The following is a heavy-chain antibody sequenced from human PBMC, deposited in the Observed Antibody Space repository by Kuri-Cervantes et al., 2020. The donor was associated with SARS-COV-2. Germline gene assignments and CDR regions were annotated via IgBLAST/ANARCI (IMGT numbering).Heavy chain of an antibody. D-gene: IGHD6-13*01. J-gene: IGHJ4*02. CDR3: ASFYSSSWYVFDY. V-gene: IGHV1-18*01. CDR1: ETTFPNYD. CDR2: ISAYNGNT. Sequence: ASVKVSCKAPETTFPNYDINWVRQATGQGLEWMGWISAYNGNTNYAQELQGRVTMTRDTSISTAYMELSRLRSDDTAVYYCASFYSSSWYVFDYWGQGTLVTVSS.